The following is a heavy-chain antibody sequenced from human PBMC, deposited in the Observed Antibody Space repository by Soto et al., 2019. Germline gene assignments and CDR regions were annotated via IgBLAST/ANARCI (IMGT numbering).Heavy chain of an antibody. CDR1: GFTFSDYG. CDR2: IKSKTDGGTT. V-gene: IGHV3-15*01. Sequence: GGSLRLSCAASGFTFSDYGMHWVRQAPANGLEWVGRIKSKTDGGTTDHAAPVKGRFTISRDDSKNTLYLQMNSLKTEDTAVYYCTTDLSAFDIWGQGTMVTVSS. CDR3: TTDLSAFDI. J-gene: IGHJ3*02.